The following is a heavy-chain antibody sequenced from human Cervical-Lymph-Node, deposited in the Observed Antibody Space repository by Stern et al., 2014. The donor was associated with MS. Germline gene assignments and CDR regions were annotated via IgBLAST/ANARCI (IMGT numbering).Heavy chain of an antibody. CDR1: GFTFSSYA. Sequence: DQLVESGGGVVQPGRSLRLSCAASGFTFSSYAMHWVRQAPGKGLEWVAVISYDGSNKYYADSVKGRFTISRDNSKNTLYLQMNSLRAEDTAVYYCAREETYDSSGYYDYWGQGTLVTVSS. J-gene: IGHJ4*02. CDR2: ISYDGSNK. V-gene: IGHV3-30*01. CDR3: AREETYDSSGYYDY. D-gene: IGHD3-22*01.